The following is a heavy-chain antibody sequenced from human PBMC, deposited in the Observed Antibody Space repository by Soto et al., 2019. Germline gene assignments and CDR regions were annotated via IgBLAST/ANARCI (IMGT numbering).Heavy chain of an antibody. CDR3: ARMNYDNSGYPLDY. D-gene: IGHD3-22*01. J-gene: IGHJ4*02. V-gene: IGHV4-59*01. CDR1: GGSIRSYY. CDR2: VYYSGTT. Sequence: SETLSLTCTVSGGSIRSYYWSWIRQPPGKGLEWIGYVYYSGTTNYNPSLKSRVTISIDTSKSQFSLKLSSVTAADTAVYYCARMNYDNSGYPLDYWGQGTLVTVSS.